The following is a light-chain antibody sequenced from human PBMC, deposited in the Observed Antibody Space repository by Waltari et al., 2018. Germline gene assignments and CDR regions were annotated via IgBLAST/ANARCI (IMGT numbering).Light chain of an antibody. CDR3: QVWDANTDPGV. V-gene: IGLV3-21*01. J-gene: IGLJ1*01. Sequence: SYVLTQPPSVSVAPGETARLTCGGNNIESKSVHWYRQRPGQAPVLVISYDSDRPSGIPDRLSGSYAGNTATLTISRVEAGDEADYYCQVWDANTDPGVFGTGTEVTVL. CDR1: NIESKS. CDR2: YDS.